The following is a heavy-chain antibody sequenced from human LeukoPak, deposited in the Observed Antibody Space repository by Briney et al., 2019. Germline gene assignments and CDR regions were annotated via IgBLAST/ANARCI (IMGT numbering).Heavy chain of an antibody. V-gene: IGHV3-30*18. D-gene: IGHD3-22*01. CDR3: AKEFSGYLASFEY. J-gene: IGHJ4*02. Sequence: GGSLRLSCAASGFTFSSYGMHWVRQAPGKGLEWVAMTSFYGSYQNYADSVKGGFTISRHNSQNRLSLQMNSLRAEDTAVYYCAKEFSGYLASFEYWGQGTLVTVSS. CDR2: TSFYGSYQ. CDR1: GFTFSSYG.